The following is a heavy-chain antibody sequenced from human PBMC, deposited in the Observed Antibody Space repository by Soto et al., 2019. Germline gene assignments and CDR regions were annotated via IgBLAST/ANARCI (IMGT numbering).Heavy chain of an antibody. CDR1: GFTFSSYA. Sequence: GGSLRLSCAASGFTFSSYAMSWVRQAPGKGLEWVSAISGSGGSTYYADSVKGRFTISRDNSKNTLYLQMNSLRAEDTAVYYCAKDMRGGDSYYYGMDVWGQGTTVTVSS. CDR3: AKDMRGGDSYYYGMDV. CDR2: ISGSGGST. D-gene: IGHD2-2*01. V-gene: IGHV3-23*01. J-gene: IGHJ6*02.